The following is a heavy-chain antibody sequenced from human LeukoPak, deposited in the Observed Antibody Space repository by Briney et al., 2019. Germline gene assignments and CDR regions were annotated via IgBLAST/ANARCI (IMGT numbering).Heavy chain of an antibody. J-gene: IGHJ6*02. CDR3: AREIKRYCSGGSCYSGYYYYGMDV. Sequence: PSQTLSLTCTVSGGSISSGGYYWSWIRQHPGKGLEWIGYIYYSGSTYYNPSLKSRVTISVDTSKNQFSLKLSSVTAADTAVYYCAREIKRYCSGGSCYSGYYYYGMDVWGQGTTVTVSS. V-gene: IGHV4-31*03. CDR1: GGSISSGGYY. CDR2: IYYSGST. D-gene: IGHD2-15*01.